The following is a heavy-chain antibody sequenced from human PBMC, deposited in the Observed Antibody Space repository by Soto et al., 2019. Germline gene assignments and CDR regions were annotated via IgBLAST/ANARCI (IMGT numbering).Heavy chain of an antibody. Sequence: VGSLRLSCAASGFTFSSYAMHWVRQAPGKGLEWVAVISYDGSNKYYADSVKGRFTISRDNSKNTLYLQMNSLRAEDTAVYYCARDEGLKIPQGHFDYWGQGTLVTVSS. V-gene: IGHV3-30-3*01. CDR2: ISYDGSNK. CDR3: ARDEGLKIPQGHFDY. D-gene: IGHD2-21*01. J-gene: IGHJ4*02. CDR1: GFTFSSYA.